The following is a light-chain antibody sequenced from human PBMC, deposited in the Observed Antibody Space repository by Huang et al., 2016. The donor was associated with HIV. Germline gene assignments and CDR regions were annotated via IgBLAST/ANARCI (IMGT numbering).Light chain of an antibody. CDR1: QSISKW. CDR3: QHYNNYPLT. CDR2: EAS. J-gene: IGKJ2*01. Sequence: DVQMTQSPSTLAASVGDSVTITCRASQSISKWLAWYQRKPGNAHKLLIYEASTLQSGVPSRFSGRISGTEFTLAISALQPDDSATYYCQHYNNYPLTFGLGTKLEIK. V-gene: IGKV1-5*01.